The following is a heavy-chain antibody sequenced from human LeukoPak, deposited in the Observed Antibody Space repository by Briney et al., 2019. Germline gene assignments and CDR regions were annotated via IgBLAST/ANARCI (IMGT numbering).Heavy chain of an antibody. CDR2: IIPIFGTA. J-gene: IGHJ4*02. V-gene: IGHV1-69*13. D-gene: IGHD3-10*01. Sequence: ASVTVSCTASGGTFSSYAISWVRQAPGQGLEWMGGIIPIFGTANYAQKFQGRVTITADESTSTAYMELSSLRSEDTAVYYCASPSPYYYGSGSYLSGEYYFDYWGQGTLVTVSS. CDR3: ASPSPYYYGSGSYLSGEYYFDY. CDR1: GGTFSSYA.